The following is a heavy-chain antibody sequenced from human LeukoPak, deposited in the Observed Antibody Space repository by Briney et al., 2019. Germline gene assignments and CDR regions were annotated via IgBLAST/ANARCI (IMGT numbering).Heavy chain of an antibody. CDR1: GDSISHSDYF. CDR2: ISYRGNT. Sequence: PSETLSLTCIVSGDSISHSDYFWGWIRQPPGKGLEWIGTISYRGNTYYNPSLKSRVTISKDTSKNHFSLKLSSVTVADMAVYSCAKVLGDALFDAFDIWGQGRLVSVSS. V-gene: IGHV4-39*02. CDR3: AKVLGDALFDAFDI. D-gene: IGHD3-3*01. J-gene: IGHJ3*02.